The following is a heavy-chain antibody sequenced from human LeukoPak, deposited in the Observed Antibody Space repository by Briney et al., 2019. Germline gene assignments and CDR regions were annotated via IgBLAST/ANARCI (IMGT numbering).Heavy chain of an antibody. CDR3: ARGGAARLHFQN. Sequence: SETLSLTCTVSGDSISTYYWNWLRQPPGKGLEWIGYIYHSGSTNYNPSLQSRVTISVDTSKNQFSLNLSSVTAADTAVYYCARGGAARLHFQNWGQGTLVTVSS. V-gene: IGHV4-59*01. CDR1: GDSISTYY. D-gene: IGHD6-6*01. J-gene: IGHJ1*01. CDR2: IYHSGST.